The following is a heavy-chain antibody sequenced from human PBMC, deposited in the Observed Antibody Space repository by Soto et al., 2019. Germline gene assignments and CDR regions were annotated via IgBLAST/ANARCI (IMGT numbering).Heavy chain of an antibody. CDR3: ARDHCSSTSCYRGDNWFDP. D-gene: IGHD2-2*01. J-gene: IGHJ5*02. CDR1: GYTFTGYY. Sequence: SLKVSCKASGYTFTGYYMHWVRQAPGQGLEWMGWINPNSGGTNYAQKFQGRVTMTRDTSISTAYMELSRLRSDDTAVYYCARDHCSSTSCYRGDNWFDPWGQGTLVTVPS. CDR2: INPNSGGT. V-gene: IGHV1-2*02.